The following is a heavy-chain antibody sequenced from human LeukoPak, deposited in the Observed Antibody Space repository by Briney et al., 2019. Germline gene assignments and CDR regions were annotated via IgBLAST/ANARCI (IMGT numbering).Heavy chain of an antibody. CDR3: ARARPSDSSGYYYLVDY. CDR2: VIPIFGTA. V-gene: IGHV1-69*05. J-gene: IGHJ4*02. D-gene: IGHD3-22*01. CDR1: GGTFSSYA. Sequence: VASVKVSCKASGGTFSSYAISWVRQAPGQGLEWMGGVIPIFGTANYAQKFQGRVTITTDESTGTAYMELSSLRSEDTAVYYCARARPSDSSGYYYLVDYWGQGTLVTVSS.